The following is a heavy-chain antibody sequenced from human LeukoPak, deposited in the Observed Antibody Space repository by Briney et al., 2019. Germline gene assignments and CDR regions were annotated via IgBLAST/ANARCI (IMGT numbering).Heavy chain of an antibody. J-gene: IGHJ6*02. CDR3: AKDIMSSGWSGDYYYGMDV. D-gene: IGHD6-19*01. V-gene: IGHV3-9*01. CDR2: ISWNSGSI. Sequence: GGSLRLSCAASGFTFDDYAMHRVRQAPGKGLEWVSGISWNSGSIGYADSVKGRFTISRDNAKNSLYLQMNSLRAEDTALYYCAKDIMSSGWSGDYYYGMDVWGQGTTVTVSS. CDR1: GFTFDDYA.